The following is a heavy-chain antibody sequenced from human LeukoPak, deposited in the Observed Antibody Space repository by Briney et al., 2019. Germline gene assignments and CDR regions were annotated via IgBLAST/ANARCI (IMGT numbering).Heavy chain of an antibody. D-gene: IGHD3-22*01. CDR2: INPSGGST. CDR3: ARATNYYDSSGYNY. J-gene: IGHJ4*02. CDR1: GNTLTNYY. V-gene: IGHV1-46*01. Sequence: ASVKVSCKASGNTLTNYYMYWVRQAPGQGLEWMGIINPSGGSTSYAQKFQGRVTMTRDTSTSTVYMELSSLRSEDTAVYYCARATNYYDSSGYNYWGQGTLVTVSS.